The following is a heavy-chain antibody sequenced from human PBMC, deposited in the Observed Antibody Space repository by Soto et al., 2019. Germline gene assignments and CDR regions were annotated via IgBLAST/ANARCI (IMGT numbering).Heavy chain of an antibody. D-gene: IGHD5-18*01. CDR3: ARDPDPFGWGYSYGYFDY. CDR2: ISSSSSYI. CDR1: GFTFSSYS. Sequence: PGGSLRLSCAASGFTFSSYSMNWVRQAPGKGLEWVSSISSSSSYIYYADSVKGRFTISRDNAKNSLYLQMNSLRAEDTAVYYCARDPDPFGWGYSYGYFDYWGQGTLVTVSS. V-gene: IGHV3-21*01. J-gene: IGHJ4*02.